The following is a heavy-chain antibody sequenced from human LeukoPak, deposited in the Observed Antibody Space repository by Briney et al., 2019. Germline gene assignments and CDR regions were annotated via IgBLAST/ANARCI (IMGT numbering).Heavy chain of an antibody. V-gene: IGHV3-23*01. D-gene: IGHD3-22*01. J-gene: IGHJ4*02. CDR3: TKGSYYDNSGRAYFDY. CDR1: GFTFTSYA. CDR2: ISASGATT. Sequence: GGSLRLSCAASGFTFTSYAMNWVRQAPGKGLEWVSVISASGATTDYADSVKGRFTISRDNSKNTLYLQMNSLRAEDTAVYYCTKGSYYDNSGRAYFDYWGQGTLVTVSS.